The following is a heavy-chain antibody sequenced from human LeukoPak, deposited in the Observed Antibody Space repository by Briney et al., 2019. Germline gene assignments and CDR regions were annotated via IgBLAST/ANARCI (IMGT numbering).Heavy chain of an antibody. CDR1: VYTLTAYF. D-gene: IGHD3-22*01. J-gene: IGHJ3*02. V-gene: IGHV1-2*02. CDR3: ARGRHYYDTGGYVDASNI. CDR2: INPNNGGT. Sequence: ASVKVSCKASVYTLTAYFIHWVRQAPGQALEWLGYINPNNGGTNYAQKFQGRVTMTRDTSITITYMDLSGLRSDDTAVYYCARGRHYYDTGGYVDASNIWGQGTVVTVSS.